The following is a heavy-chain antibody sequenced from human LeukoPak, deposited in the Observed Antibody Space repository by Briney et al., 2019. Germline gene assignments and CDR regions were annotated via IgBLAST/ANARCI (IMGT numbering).Heavy chain of an antibody. CDR2: ISRNGVAT. CDR3: AKDHGSLGSGLN. CDR1: GLSIGDYT. D-gene: IGHD3-10*01. J-gene: IGHJ4*02. Sequence: GGSLRLSCEASGLSIGDYTMHWVRQVPGKGLEWVSLISRNGVATKYADSVRGRFTISRDNSKNTLYLQMNSLRAEDTAVYYCAKDHGSLGSGLNWGQGTLVTVSS. V-gene: IGHV3-43*01.